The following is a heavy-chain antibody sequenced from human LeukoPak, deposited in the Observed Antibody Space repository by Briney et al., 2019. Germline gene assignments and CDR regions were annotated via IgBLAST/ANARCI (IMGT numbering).Heavy chain of an antibody. CDR2: ISGDGGST. J-gene: IGHJ4*02. D-gene: IGHD6-19*01. V-gene: IGHV3-43*02. Sequence: QPGGSLRLSCAVSGFTFDDYAMHWVRQAPGKGLEWVSLISGDGGSTYYADSVKGRFTISRDNSKNSLYLQMNSLRAEDTALYYCARRSYSSGWPSLDYWGQGTLVTVSS. CDR3: ARRSYSSGWPSLDY. CDR1: GFTFDDYA.